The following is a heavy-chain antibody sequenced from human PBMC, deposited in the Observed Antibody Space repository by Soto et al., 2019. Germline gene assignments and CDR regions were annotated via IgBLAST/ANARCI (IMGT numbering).Heavy chain of an antibody. V-gene: IGHV3-30-3*01. Sequence: QVHLVESGGGVVQPGRSLRLSCAASGFTFSSYAMHWVRQAPGKGLEWVAVISYDGGNRYYADSVKGRFTISRDNSKNTRYLQVNSLRPEDTALYYCARDLGSSYDSWGQGTLVTVSS. J-gene: IGHJ4*02. CDR3: ARDLGSSYDS. CDR2: ISYDGGNR. D-gene: IGHD6-13*01. CDR1: GFTFSSYA.